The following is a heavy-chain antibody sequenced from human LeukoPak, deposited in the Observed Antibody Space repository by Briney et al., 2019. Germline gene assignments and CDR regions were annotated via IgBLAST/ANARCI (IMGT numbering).Heavy chain of an antibody. CDR1: GFTFSGYW. V-gene: IGHV3-7*01. Sequence: PGGSLRLACAASGFTFSGYWMSWVRQAPGKGLEWVANIKQDGSEKYYVDSVKGRFTISRDNAKNSLYLQMNSLRAEDTAVYYCARDKIVGATHLDYWGQGTLVTVSS. CDR2: IKQDGSEK. J-gene: IGHJ4*02. CDR3: ARDKIVGATHLDY. D-gene: IGHD1-26*01.